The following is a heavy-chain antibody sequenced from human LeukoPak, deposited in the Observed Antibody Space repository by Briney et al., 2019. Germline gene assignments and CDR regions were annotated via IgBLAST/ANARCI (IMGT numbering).Heavy chain of an antibody. V-gene: IGHV3-48*03. Sequence: GGSLRLSCVASGFTFSSYEMNWVRQAPGKGLEWVSYISSSGSTIHYADSVKGRFTISRDNAKNSLYLQMNSLRAEDTAVYYCAKDDRWLQFCCWGQGTLVTVSS. D-gene: IGHD5-24*01. CDR2: ISSSGSTI. CDR3: AKDDRWLQFCC. J-gene: IGHJ4*02. CDR1: GFTFSSYE.